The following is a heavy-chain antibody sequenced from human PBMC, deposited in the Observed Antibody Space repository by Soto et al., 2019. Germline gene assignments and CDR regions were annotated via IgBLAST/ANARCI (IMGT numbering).Heavy chain of an antibody. D-gene: IGHD3-22*01. V-gene: IGHV4-39*01. CDR2: IYHTGNA. CDR3: ARDFFDSSDYTTNWFDP. J-gene: IGHJ5*02. Sequence: LVTMSVTCIVAGGNIINSRFYWAWISQPPGEGLEWIGSIYHTGNAYYNPSLKSRVTISVDTSKNQFSLKLTSVTAADAALYYCARDFFDSSDYTTNWFDPWGQGTLVTVSS. CDR1: GGNIINSRFY.